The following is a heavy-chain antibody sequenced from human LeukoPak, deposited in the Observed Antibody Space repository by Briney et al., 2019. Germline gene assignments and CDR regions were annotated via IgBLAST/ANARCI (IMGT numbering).Heavy chain of an antibody. J-gene: IGHJ4*02. CDR1: GITLSNYG. D-gene: IGHD3-22*01. CDR3: AKRGVVIRVILVGFHKEAYYFDS. CDR2: MSGSGGRT. V-gene: IGHV3-23*01. Sequence: GGSLRLSCAVSGITLSNYGMSWVRQAPGEGLEWVAGMSGSGGRTNYADSVKGRFTISRDNPKNTLYLQMNSLRAEDTAVYFCAKRGVVIRVILVGFHKEAYYFDSWGQGALVTVSS.